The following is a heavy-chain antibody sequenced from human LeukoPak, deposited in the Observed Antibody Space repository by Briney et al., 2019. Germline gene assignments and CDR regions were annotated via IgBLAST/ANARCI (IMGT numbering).Heavy chain of an antibody. CDR3: ARARNYYDSSGFYYEGDAFDI. D-gene: IGHD3-22*01. J-gene: IGHJ3*02. V-gene: IGHV4-59*01. Sequence: SETLSLTCTVSGGSISSYHWSWIRQPPGKGLESIGYIYSSGSTHYNTSLKSRVTISVDTSKNQFSLKLSSVTAADTAVYYCARARNYYDSSGFYYEGDAFDIWGQGTMVTVSS. CDR2: IYSSGST. CDR1: GGSISSYH.